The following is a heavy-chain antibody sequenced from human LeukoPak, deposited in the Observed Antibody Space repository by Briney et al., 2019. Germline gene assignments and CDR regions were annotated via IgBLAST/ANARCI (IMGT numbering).Heavy chain of an antibody. CDR2: ISGGGRST. V-gene: IGHV3-23*01. Sequence: PGGSLRLSCAASGFTFSTCAMSWVRQAPGKGLEWVSTISGGGRSTDYADSVKGQFTISRGNSKNTLYLQMNSLRAEDTAVYYCARERYFDYWGQGTLVTVSS. J-gene: IGHJ4*02. CDR1: GFTFSTCA. CDR3: ARERYFDY.